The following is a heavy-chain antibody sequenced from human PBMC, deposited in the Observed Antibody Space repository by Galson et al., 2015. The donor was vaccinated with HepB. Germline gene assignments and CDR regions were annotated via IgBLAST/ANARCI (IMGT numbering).Heavy chain of an antibody. CDR3: ARPAVVGTVSNWFDT. CDR1: GFTFSTYW. CDR2: INSDGSST. Sequence: SLRLSCAASGFTFSTYWMHWVRQAPGKGLVWVSRINSDGSSTSYADSVKGRFTISRDNAKNTLYLQMNSLRAEDTAVYYCARPAVVGTVSNWFDTWGQGTLVTVSS. D-gene: IGHD6-13*01. V-gene: IGHV3-74*01. J-gene: IGHJ5*02.